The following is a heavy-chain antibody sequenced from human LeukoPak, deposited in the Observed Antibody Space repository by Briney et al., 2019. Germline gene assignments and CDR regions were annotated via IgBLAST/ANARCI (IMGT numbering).Heavy chain of an antibody. CDR2: ISFDSGTR. CDR3: ARDGFNYDSRNDDGFDI. J-gene: IGHJ3*02. Sequence: GGSLRLSCTASGFTFGNYGMSWVRQAPGKGLEWVSGISFDSGTRNYADSVKGRCTISRDNAENTLYLQVNSLRAEDTAVYYCARDGFNYDSRNDDGFDIWGQGAVVAVSS. CDR1: GFTFGNYG. D-gene: IGHD4-11*01. V-gene: IGHV3-23*01.